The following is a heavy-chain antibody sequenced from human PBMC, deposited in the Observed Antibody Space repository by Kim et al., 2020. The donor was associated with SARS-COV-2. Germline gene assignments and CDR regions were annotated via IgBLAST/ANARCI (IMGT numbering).Heavy chain of an antibody. Sequence: GGSLRLSCAASGFTFSHDRMNWVRQAPGKGLEWVARIESTDDGGSSEYAVPGRGRLTSSRDDPKKKLYMQMYSLETEDAAVYDCSTVGYSGCDTHHYYY. CDR3: STVGYSGCDTHHYYY. CDR2: IESTDDGGSS. J-gene: IGHJ6*01. V-gene: IGHV3-15*04. CDR1: GFTFSHDR. D-gene: IGHD5-12*01.